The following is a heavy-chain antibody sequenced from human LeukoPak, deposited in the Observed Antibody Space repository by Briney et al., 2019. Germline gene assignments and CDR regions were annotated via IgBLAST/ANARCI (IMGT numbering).Heavy chain of an antibody. D-gene: IGHD3-3*01. Sequence: GGSLRLSCAASGFTFSSYEMNWVRQAPGKGLEWVSGINWNGGSTGYADSVKGRFTISRDNAKNSLYLQMNSLRAEDTALYYCARAATYYDFWSGYLMDVWGKGTTVTVSS. J-gene: IGHJ6*03. V-gene: IGHV3-20*04. CDR2: INWNGGST. CDR3: ARAATYYDFWSGYLMDV. CDR1: GFTFSSYE.